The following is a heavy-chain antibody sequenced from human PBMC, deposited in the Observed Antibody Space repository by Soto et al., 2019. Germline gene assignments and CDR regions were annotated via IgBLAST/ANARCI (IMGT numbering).Heavy chain of an antibody. D-gene: IGHD3-22*01. Sequence: GASVKVSCKASGYTFTSYYMHWVRQAPGQGLEWMGIINPSGGSTSYAQKFQGRVTMTRDTSTSTVYMELSSLRSEDTAVYYCASLGGDYYDSSGYRRAQGYWGQGTLVTVSS. J-gene: IGHJ4*02. CDR2: INPSGGST. V-gene: IGHV1-46*01. CDR3: ASLGGDYYDSSGYRRAQGY. CDR1: GYTFTSYY.